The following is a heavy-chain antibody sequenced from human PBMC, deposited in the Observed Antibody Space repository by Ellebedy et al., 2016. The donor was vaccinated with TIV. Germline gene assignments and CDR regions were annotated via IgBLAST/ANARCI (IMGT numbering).Heavy chain of an antibody. J-gene: IGHJ4*02. CDR1: GFTVSSNY. CDR3: AKDHQDGYTTG. CDR2: IDRGGST. V-gene: IGHV3-66*01. D-gene: IGHD5-24*01. Sequence: GGSLRLSXAASGFTVSSNYMSWVRQAPGKGLQWVSVIDRGGSTYYADSVKGRFTISRDNSKNTLYLQMNSLRAEDTAVYYCAKDHQDGYTTGWGQGTLVTVSS.